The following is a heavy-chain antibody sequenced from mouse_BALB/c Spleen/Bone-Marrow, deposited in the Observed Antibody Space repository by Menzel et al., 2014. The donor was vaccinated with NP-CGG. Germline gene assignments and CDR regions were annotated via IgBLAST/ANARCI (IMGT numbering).Heavy chain of an antibody. V-gene: IGHV1S56*01. CDR2: IYPGNVNT. Sequence: LEESGPELVKPGASVRISCKASGYTFTRYYIQWMKQRPGQGLEWIGWIYPGNVNTKYNEKFKGKATLTADKSSSTAYMQLSSLNSEDSAVYFCAMWLRRDYYAMDYWGQGTSVTVSS. CDR3: AMWLRRDYYAMDY. D-gene: IGHD2-2*01. J-gene: IGHJ4*01. CDR1: GYTFTRYY.